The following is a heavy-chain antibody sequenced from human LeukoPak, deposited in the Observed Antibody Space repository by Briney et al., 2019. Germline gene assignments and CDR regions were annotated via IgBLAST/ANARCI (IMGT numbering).Heavy chain of an antibody. CDR3: ARGDFWSGYLVDY. CDR1: GGSFSGYY. J-gene: IGHJ4*02. D-gene: IGHD3-3*01. CDR2: INHSGST. Sequence: SETLSLTCAVYGGSFSGYYWSWIRQPPGKGLEWIGEINHSGSTNYNPSLKSRVTISVDTSKNQFSLKLSSVTAADTAVYYCARGDFWSGYLVDYWGQGTLVTVSS. V-gene: IGHV4-34*01.